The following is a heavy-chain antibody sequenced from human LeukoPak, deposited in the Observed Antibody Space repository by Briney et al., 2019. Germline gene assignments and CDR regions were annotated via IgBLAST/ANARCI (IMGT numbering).Heavy chain of an antibody. V-gene: IGHV1-46*01. CDR2: INPSGGST. Sequence: ASVKVSCKASGYTFTSYYMRWVRQAPGHGLEWMGIINPSGGSTSYAQEFQGRVTMTRDTSTTTVYMELSSLRSEDTAVYFCARDGNSNYFDYWGQGTLVTVSS. CDR3: ARDGNSNYFDY. D-gene: IGHD4-11*01. J-gene: IGHJ4*02. CDR1: GYTFTSYY.